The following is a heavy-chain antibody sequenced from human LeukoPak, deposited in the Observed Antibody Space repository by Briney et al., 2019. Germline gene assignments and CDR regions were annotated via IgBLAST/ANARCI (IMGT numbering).Heavy chain of an antibody. V-gene: IGHV4-59*02. J-gene: IGHJ4*02. Sequence: PSETLSLTCTVSGGSVSGYYWSWIRQLPGKGLEFIGYIFYSGSTKYNPSLKSRVTISVDTSQNQFSLKLSSVTAADTAVYYCARVMDHGYSDYWGQGTLVTVS. CDR2: IFYSGST. CDR1: GGSVSGYY. CDR3: ARVMDHGYSDY. D-gene: IGHD3-22*01.